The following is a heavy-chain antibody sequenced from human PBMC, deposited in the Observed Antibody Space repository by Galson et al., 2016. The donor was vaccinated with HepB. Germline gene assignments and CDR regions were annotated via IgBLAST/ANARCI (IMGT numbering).Heavy chain of an antibody. CDR3: ARARQTCTGDCYYNWFDP. D-gene: IGHD2-21*02. Sequence: SLRLSCAASGFDVSSYSMYWVRQAPGKGLEWVSVISATIGSTKYADSVEGRFTISRDSSNNTLSLQMNSLRVEDTAIYYCARARQTCTGDCYYNWFDPWGQGTLVTVSS. CDR1: GFDVSSYS. J-gene: IGHJ5*02. CDR2: ISATIGST. V-gene: IGHV3-23*01.